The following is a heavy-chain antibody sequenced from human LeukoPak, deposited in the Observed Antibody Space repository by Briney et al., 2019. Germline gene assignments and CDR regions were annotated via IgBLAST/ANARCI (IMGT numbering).Heavy chain of an antibody. Sequence: VASVKVSCKASGGTFSSYAISWVRQAPGQGLEWMGRIIPILGIANYAQKFQGRVTITADKSASTAYMELSSLRSEDTAVYYCARDRGGQPQLYWGQGTLVTVSS. CDR1: GGTFSSYA. CDR2: IIPILGIA. D-gene: IGHD6-13*01. CDR3: ARDRGGQPQLY. J-gene: IGHJ4*02. V-gene: IGHV1-69*04.